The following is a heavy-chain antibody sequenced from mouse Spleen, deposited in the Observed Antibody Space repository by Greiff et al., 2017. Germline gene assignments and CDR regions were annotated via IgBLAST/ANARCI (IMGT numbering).Heavy chain of an antibody. Sequence: EVHLVESGGGLVQPGGSLKLSCATSGFTFSDYYMYWVRQTPEKRLEWVAYISNGGGSTYYPDTVKGRFTISRDNAKNTLYLQMSRLKSEDTAMYYCARRGKYYYAMDYWGQGTSVTVSS. CDR2: ISNGGGST. J-gene: IGHJ4*01. V-gene: IGHV5-12*02. CDR3: ARRGKYYYAMDY. CDR1: GFTFSDYY.